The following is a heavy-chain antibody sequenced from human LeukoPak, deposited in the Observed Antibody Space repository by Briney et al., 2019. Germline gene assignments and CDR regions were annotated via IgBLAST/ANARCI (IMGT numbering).Heavy chain of an antibody. V-gene: IGHV3-9*01. CDR3: AKERESCYFDY. Sequence: GRSLRLSCAASGFTFDDYAMHWVRQAPGKGLEWVSGITWNSGSIDYVDSVKGRFTISRGTAKNSLYLQMNSLRAEDTALYYCAKERESCYFDYWGQGTLVTVSS. J-gene: IGHJ4*02. CDR1: GFTFDDYA. D-gene: IGHD3-16*02. CDR2: ITWNSGSI.